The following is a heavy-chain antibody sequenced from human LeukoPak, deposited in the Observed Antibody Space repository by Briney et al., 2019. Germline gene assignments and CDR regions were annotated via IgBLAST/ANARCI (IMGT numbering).Heavy chain of an antibody. V-gene: IGHV3-23*01. CDR1: GFTFSSYE. CDR3: ANDLGWIQLNLG. J-gene: IGHJ4*02. CDR2: ITGNGATT. D-gene: IGHD5-18*01. Sequence: PGGSLRLSCAASGFTFSSYEMNWVRQAPGKGLEWVSGITGNGATTYYADSVKGRFTISRDNSRNTVYLQMNSLRAEDTAVYYCANDLGWIQLNLGRGQGTLVTVSS.